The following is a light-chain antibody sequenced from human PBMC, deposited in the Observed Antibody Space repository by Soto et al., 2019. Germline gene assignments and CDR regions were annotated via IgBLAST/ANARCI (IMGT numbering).Light chain of an antibody. CDR1: QSVSSN. V-gene: IGKV3-15*01. CDR3: QQYNNWWT. CDR2: GAS. J-gene: IGKJ1*01. Sequence: EIVMTQSPATLSVSPGERATLSCRASQSVSSNLAWYQQKPGQAPRLLIYGASTRATGIPARFSGSGSGTAFTLTISSRQSEDFAVYYCQQYNNWWTFGQGTKVELK.